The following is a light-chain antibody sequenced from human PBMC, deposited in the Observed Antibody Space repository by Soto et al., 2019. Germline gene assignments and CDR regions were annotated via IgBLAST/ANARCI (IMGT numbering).Light chain of an antibody. V-gene: IGKV3-20*01. CDR3: QQYVSSPTWT. J-gene: IGKJ1*01. Sequence: EIVLTQSPGTLSLSPGERATLSCRASQSVSSSYLAWYQQKPGQAPRLLIYGASGRATGIPDRFSGSGSGTDFTLTISRLEPEDFAVYYCQQYVSSPTWTFGQGTKVEIK. CDR1: QSVSSSY. CDR2: GAS.